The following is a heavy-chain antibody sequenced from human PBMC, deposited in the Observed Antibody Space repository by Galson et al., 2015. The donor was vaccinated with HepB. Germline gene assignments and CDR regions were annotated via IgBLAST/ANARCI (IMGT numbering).Heavy chain of an antibody. J-gene: IGHJ5*02. CDR2: ISWNSGSI. V-gene: IGHV3-9*01. CDR1: GFTFDDYA. Sequence: SLRLSCAASGFTFDDYAMHWVRQVPGKGLEWVSGISWNSGSIGHADSVKGRFTISRDNAKNSLYLQMNSLRAGDTALYYCAKEGGGSWGQGTLVTASS. D-gene: IGHD3-16*01. CDR3: AKEGGGS.